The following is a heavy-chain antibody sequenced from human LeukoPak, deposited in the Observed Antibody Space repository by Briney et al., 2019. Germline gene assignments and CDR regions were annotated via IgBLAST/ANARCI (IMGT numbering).Heavy chain of an antibody. V-gene: IGHV3-30*04. CDR1: GFTFSSYA. CDR3: AKGNYSGSLESHDFDY. D-gene: IGHD3-10*01. Sequence: GRSLRLSCAASGFTFSSYAIHWVRQAPGKGLEWVALISYDGSTKYSTDSVKGRFTISRDNSKNTLYLQMNSLRPEDTAVYYCAKGNYSGSLESHDFDYWGQGTLVTVSS. CDR2: ISYDGSTK. J-gene: IGHJ4*02.